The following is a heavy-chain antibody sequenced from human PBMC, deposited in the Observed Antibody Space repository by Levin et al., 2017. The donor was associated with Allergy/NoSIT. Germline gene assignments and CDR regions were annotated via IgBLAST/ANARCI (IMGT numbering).Heavy chain of an antibody. Sequence: SETLSLTCTVSGGSISTYYWSWIRQPPGKGLEWIGYIYYSGSTNYNPSLKSRVTISVDTSKNQFSLKVRSVTAADTAVYYCARESGSNYHDGMAVWGQGTTVTVSS. CDR1: GGSISTYY. V-gene: IGHV4-59*01. J-gene: IGHJ6*02. CDR3: ARESGSNYHDGMAV. CDR2: IYYSGST. D-gene: IGHD1-26*01.